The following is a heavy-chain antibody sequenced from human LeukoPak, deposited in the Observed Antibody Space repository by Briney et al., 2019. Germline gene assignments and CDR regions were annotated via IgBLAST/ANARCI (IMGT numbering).Heavy chain of an antibody. D-gene: IGHD6-13*01. CDR1: GFTFSSYA. J-gene: IGHJ4*02. CDR3: AKGTGRNSSIAASGT. V-gene: IGHV3-23*01. Sequence: GGSLRLSCAASGFTFSSYAMSWVRQAPAKGLEWVSAISGSGGSTYYADSVKGRFTISRDNSKNTLYLQVNSLRAEDTAVYYCAKGTGRNSSIAASGTWGQGTLVTVAS. CDR2: ISGSGGST.